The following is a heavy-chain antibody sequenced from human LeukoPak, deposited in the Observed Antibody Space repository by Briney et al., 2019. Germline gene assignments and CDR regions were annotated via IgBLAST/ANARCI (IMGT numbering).Heavy chain of an antibody. CDR1: GYSIRSGYY. J-gene: IGHJ4*02. CDR3: ARDRESSPWELLLDY. D-gene: IGHD3-10*01. CDR2: LHHTRST. Sequence: SETLSLTCDVSGYSIRSGYYWAWIRQPPGKGLEWIGGLHHTRSTYYNPSLKSRVTMSVDRSNNKFSLQLSSATAADTALYYCARDRESSPWELLLDYWGQGILVTVSS. V-gene: IGHV4-38-2*02.